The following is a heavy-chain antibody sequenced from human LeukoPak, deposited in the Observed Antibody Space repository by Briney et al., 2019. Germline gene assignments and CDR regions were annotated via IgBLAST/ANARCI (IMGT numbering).Heavy chain of an antibody. J-gene: IGHJ6*02. D-gene: IGHD3-10*01. Sequence: GGSLRLFCGAPGFTFDDYTMHWVRQAPGKGLEWVSLISWDGGSTYYADSVKGRFTISRDNSKNSLYLQMNSLRTEDTALYYCAKDIGGEYYYGSGSYWYGMNVWGQGTTVTVSS. CDR1: GFTFDDYT. CDR3: AKDIGGEYYYGSGSYWYGMNV. V-gene: IGHV3-43*01. CDR2: ISWDGGST.